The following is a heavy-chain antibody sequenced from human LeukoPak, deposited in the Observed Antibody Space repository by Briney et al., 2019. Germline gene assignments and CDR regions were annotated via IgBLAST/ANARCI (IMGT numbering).Heavy chain of an antibody. D-gene: IGHD2-8*02. V-gene: IGHV3-30*02. J-gene: IGHJ6*03. Sequence: GGSLRLSCAASGFTFSSYGMHWVRQAPGKGLDWVAFIHFDGNTNFSSDSVKGRFTISRDNPKNALFLQLSGLRVEDTAVYYCAKGGLDLGGTVYMDVWGKGTTVTIS. CDR2: IHFDGNTN. CDR3: AKGGLDLGGTVYMDV. CDR1: GFTFSSYG.